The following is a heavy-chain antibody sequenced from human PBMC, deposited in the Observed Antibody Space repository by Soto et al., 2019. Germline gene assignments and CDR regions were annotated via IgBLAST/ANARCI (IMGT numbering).Heavy chain of an antibody. CDR1: GDSISRKY. J-gene: IGHJ4*02. V-gene: IGHV4-4*07. Sequence: QVQLQESGPGLVKPSETLSLTCSVSGDSISRKYWSWLRQPAGGGLEWIGRIYTTGANNYNSSLRCRVSMSVDTSRNPFSVRLTSVTAADMAVYFCAMTVIAPSPYLDHWGQGLLFTVSS. CDR2: IYTTGAN. D-gene: IGHD4-17*01. CDR3: AMTVIAPSPYLDH.